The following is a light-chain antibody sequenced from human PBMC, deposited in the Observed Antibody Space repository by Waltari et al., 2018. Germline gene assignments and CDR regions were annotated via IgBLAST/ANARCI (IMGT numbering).Light chain of an antibody. Sequence: DIQMTQSPSSLSASVVDRVTITCRASPSVTTYLSWYQQKPGKAPKLLIYGSSTLQSGVPSRFYGGGSGTDFTLTISSLQPEDFATYYCLQTYSTPRTFGQGTQVEIK. CDR2: GSS. V-gene: IGKV1-39*01. J-gene: IGKJ1*01. CDR3: LQTYSTPRT. CDR1: PSVTTY.